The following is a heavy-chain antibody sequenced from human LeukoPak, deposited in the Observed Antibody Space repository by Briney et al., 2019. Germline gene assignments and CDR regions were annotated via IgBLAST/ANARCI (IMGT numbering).Heavy chain of an antibody. D-gene: IGHD2/OR15-2a*01. V-gene: IGHV4-34*01. CDR3: ARDNSNGVARNFDY. CDR2: INHSGST. CDR1: GGSFSGYY. J-gene: IGHJ4*02. Sequence: SETLSLTCAVYGGSFSGYYWSWIRQPPGKGLEWIGEINHSGSTNYNPSLKSRVTISVDTSKNQFSLKLSSVTAADTAVYYCARDNSNGVARNFDYWGQGTLVTVSS.